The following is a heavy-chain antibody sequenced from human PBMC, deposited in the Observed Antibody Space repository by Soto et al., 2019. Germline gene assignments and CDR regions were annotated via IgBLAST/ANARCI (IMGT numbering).Heavy chain of an antibody. J-gene: IGHJ6*02. Sequence: LSLTCTVSGGSISSYYWSWIRQPPGKGLEWIGYIYYSGSTNYNPSLKSRVTISVDTSKNQFSLKLSPVTAADTAVYYCARVSQHIVVVTATHYYYYGMDVWGQGTTVTVSS. CDR1: GGSISSYY. CDR2: IYYSGST. V-gene: IGHV4-59*01. CDR3: ARVSQHIVVVTATHYYYYGMDV. D-gene: IGHD2-21*02.